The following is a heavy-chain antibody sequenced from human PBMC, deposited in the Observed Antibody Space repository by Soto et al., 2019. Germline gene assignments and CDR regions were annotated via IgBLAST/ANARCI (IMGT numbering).Heavy chain of an antibody. V-gene: IGHV3-23*01. J-gene: IGHJ3*02. D-gene: IGHD2-2*02. CDR1: GVTFSSYA. Sequence: PGGSLRLSCAASGVTFSSYAMSWVRQAPGKGLEWVSAISGSGGSTYYADSVKGRFTISRDNSKNTLYLQMNSLRAEDTAVYYCAKGGLYCSSTSCYKDAFDIWGQGTMVTVSS. CDR3: AKGGLYCSSTSCYKDAFDI. CDR2: ISGSGGST.